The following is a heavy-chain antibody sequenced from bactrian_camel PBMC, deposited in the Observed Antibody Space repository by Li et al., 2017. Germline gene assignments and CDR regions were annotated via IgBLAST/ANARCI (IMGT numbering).Heavy chain of an antibody. CDR3: ANGRDQSWPN. D-gene: IGHD6*01. CDR1: GFLYSRNC. CDR2: ISASGAST. V-gene: IGHV3S1*01. Sequence: HVQLVESGGGSVQAGGSLKLSCVASGFLYSRNCMGWFRQTPGTEREAVATISASGASTYYADPVKGRFTISQDNAKNTLYLQMSSLIPEDTARYFCANGRDQSWPNWGQGTQVTVS. J-gene: IGHJ4*01.